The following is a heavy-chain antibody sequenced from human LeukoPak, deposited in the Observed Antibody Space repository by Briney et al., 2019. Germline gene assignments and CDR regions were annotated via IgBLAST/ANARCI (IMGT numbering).Heavy chain of an antibody. CDR3: AKDLIWYSSSPYYYGMDV. J-gene: IGHJ6*02. Sequence: GGSLRLSCAASGFTFSSYGMHWVRQAPGKGLEWVAVISYDGSNKYYADSVKGRSTISRDNSKNTLYLQMNSLRAEDTAVYYCAKDLIWYSSSPYYYGMDVWGQGTTVTVSS. V-gene: IGHV3-30*18. D-gene: IGHD6-6*01. CDR1: GFTFSSYG. CDR2: ISYDGSNK.